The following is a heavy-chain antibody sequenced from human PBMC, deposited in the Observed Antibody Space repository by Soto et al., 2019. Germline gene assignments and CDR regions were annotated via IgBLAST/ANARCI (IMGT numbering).Heavy chain of an antibody. D-gene: IGHD3-9*01. V-gene: IGHV4-39*01. CDR1: GGSISSSSYY. J-gene: IGHJ4*02. Sequence: SETLSLTCTVSGGSISSSSYYWGWIRQPPGKGLEWIGSIYYSGSTYYNPSLKSRVTISVDTSKNQFSLKLSSVTAADTAVYYCARHSARYFDWLTPYYFDYWGQGTLVTVSS. CDR3: ARHSARYFDWLTPYYFDY. CDR2: IYYSGST.